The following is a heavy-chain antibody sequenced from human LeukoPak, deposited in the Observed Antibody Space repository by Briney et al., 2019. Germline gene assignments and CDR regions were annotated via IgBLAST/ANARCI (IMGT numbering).Heavy chain of an antibody. Sequence: PGGSLRLSCAASGFTFSSYAMSWVRQAPGKGLEWVSAISGSGGSTYYADSVKGRFTISRDNSKDTLYLQMSSLRADDSSVYYCARDREVGANWFDPWGQGTLVTVST. CDR1: GFTFSSYA. CDR2: ISGSGGST. J-gene: IGHJ5*02. CDR3: ARDREVGANWFDP. D-gene: IGHD1-26*01. V-gene: IGHV3-23*01.